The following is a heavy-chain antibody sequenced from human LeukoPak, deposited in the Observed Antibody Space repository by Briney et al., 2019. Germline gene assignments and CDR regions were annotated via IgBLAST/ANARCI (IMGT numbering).Heavy chain of an antibody. Sequence: ASVKVSCKASGYTFTSYDISWVRQATGQGLEWMGWMNPNSGNTGYAQKFQGRVTMTRNTSISTAYMELSSLRSEDTAVYYCARTPGYSSSLRNAFDIWGQGTMVTVSS. J-gene: IGHJ3*02. CDR2: MNPNSGNT. D-gene: IGHD6-13*01. V-gene: IGHV1-8*01. CDR1: GYTFTSYD. CDR3: ARTPGYSSSLRNAFDI.